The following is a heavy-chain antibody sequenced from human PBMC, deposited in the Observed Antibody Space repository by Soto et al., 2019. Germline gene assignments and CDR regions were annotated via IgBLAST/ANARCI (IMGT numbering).Heavy chain of an antibody. Sequence: QVQLQESGPGLVKPSETLSLTCAVSGGSLSYYYWSWIRQPPGKGLEWIGYIYYTGTTNYNPSLKSRVTMSVDTSKNQFSLNLSSMTAADTAVYYCARRDYGGNLADWGQGTLVTVSS. CDR3: ARRDYGGNLAD. J-gene: IGHJ4*02. CDR2: IYYTGTT. CDR1: GGSLSYYY. D-gene: IGHD4-17*01. V-gene: IGHV4-59*01.